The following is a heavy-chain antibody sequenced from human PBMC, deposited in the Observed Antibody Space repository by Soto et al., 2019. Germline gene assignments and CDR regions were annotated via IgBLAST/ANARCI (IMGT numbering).Heavy chain of an antibody. CDR1: GGSISSGGYY. V-gene: IGHV4-31*03. CDR3: ARFDYRYYYYGMDV. J-gene: IGHJ6*02. CDR2: IYYSGST. Sequence: PSETLSLTCTVSGGSISSGGYYWSWIRQHPGKGLEWIGYIYYSGSTYYNPSLKSRVTISVDTSKNQFSLKLSSVTAADTAVYYCARFDYRYYYYGMDVWGQGTTVTVSS. D-gene: IGHD4-17*01.